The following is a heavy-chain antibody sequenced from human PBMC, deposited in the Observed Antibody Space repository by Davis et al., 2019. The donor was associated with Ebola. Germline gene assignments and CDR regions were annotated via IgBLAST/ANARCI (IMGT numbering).Heavy chain of an antibody. J-gene: IGHJ6*02. Sequence: ASVKVSCKASGYTFTTYVIHWVRQAPGQSLEWMAWINPVNGNTKYSQKFQGRFTITRDTSGSTAYMELNSLRPEDTAVYFCAKEINSVYFYHYGMDVWGQGTTVTVSS. CDR2: INPVNGNT. CDR1: GYTFTTYV. D-gene: IGHD2-21*01. CDR3: AKEINSVYFYHYGMDV. V-gene: IGHV1-3*01.